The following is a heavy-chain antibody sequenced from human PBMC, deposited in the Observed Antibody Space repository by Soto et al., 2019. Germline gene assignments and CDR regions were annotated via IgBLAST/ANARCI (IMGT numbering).Heavy chain of an antibody. CDR3: ARLDIAVVRGVTYYYGMDV. V-gene: IGHV1-69*13. CDR2: STPMFGTP. J-gene: IGHJ6*02. Sequence: SVKVSCKTSGGTFSSYGISWVRQAPGRGLEWMGGSTPMFGTPKYGQTFQGRVTITADEVTSTAYMELSSLTSEDTAMYYCARLDIAVVRGVTYYYGMDVWGQGTTVTVSS. CDR1: GGTFSSYG. D-gene: IGHD3-10*01.